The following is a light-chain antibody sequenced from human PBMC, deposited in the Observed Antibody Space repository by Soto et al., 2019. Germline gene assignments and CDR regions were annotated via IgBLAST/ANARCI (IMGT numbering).Light chain of an antibody. CDR1: SSDVGSYNL. V-gene: IGLV2-23*01. J-gene: IGLJ1*01. CDR3: CSYAGSSTYV. Sequence: QSALTQPASVSGSPGQSITISCTGTSSDVGSYNLVSWYQQHPGKAPKLMIYEGSKRXSXXSNXFSGSKSGNTASLTISGLQAEDEADYYCCSYAGSSTYVFGTGTKLTVL. CDR2: EGS.